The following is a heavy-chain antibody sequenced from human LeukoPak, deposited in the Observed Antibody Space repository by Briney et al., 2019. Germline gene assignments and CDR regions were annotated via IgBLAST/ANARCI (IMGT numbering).Heavy chain of an antibody. CDR2: ISGSGGST. V-gene: IGHV3-23*01. CDR3: AKQPYCSSTSCYPPPSDSYYYYGMDV. D-gene: IGHD2-2*01. J-gene: IGHJ6*02. Sequence: GGPLRLSCAASGFTFSSYAMSWVRQAPGKGLEWVSAISGSGGSTYYADSVKGRFTISRDNSKNTLYLQMNSLRAEDTAVYYCAKQPYCSSTSCYPPPSDSYYYYGMDVWGQGTTVTVSS. CDR1: GFTFSSYA.